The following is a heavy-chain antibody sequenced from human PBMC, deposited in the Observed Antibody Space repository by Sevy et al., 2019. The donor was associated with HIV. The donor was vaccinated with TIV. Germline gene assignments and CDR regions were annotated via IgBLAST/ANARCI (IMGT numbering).Heavy chain of an antibody. CDR2: IRQEGNEI. CDR3: ARRYFDV. J-gene: IGHJ4*02. CDR1: GFTFHTYW. Sequence: GGSLRLSCAASGFTFHTYWMQWVRQAPGKGLEWVANIRQEGNEIYYADSVKGRSTISRDNAMQSLYLEMNNLRVEDSGIYYCARRYFDVWGQGTLVTVSS. V-gene: IGHV3-7*01.